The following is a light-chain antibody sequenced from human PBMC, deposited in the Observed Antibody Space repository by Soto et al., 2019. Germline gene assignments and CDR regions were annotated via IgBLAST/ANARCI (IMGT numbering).Light chain of an antibody. Sequence: DIHMTQSPSSLSASVGNSVIITCRASQRISSYLNWYQQKPGKAPKLLIYAASSLQSGVPSRFSGSGYGTDFNLTISSLQVEDFATYYCQQSYSTPITFGQGTRLEIK. CDR2: AAS. J-gene: IGKJ5*01. CDR1: QRISSY. CDR3: QQSYSTPIT. V-gene: IGKV1-39*01.